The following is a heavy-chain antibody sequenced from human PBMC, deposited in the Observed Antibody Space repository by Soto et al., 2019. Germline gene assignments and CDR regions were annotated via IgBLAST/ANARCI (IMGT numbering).Heavy chain of an antibody. CDR1: GGTSSSYA. D-gene: IGHD6-19*01. J-gene: IGHJ6*02. Sequence: SVKVSCKASGGTSSSYAISWVRQAPGQGLEWMGGIIPIFGTANYAQKFQGRVTITADESTSTAYMELSSLRSEDTAVYYCARVPQSVAGYYYYGMDVWGQGTTVTVSS. V-gene: IGHV1-69*13. CDR2: IIPIFGTA. CDR3: ARVPQSVAGYYYYGMDV.